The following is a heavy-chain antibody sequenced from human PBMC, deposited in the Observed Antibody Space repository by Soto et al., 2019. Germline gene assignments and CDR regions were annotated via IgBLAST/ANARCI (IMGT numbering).Heavy chain of an antibody. CDR3: AREVGYCSGGSCYSDY. V-gene: IGHV3-33*01. D-gene: IGHD2-15*01. CDR2: IWYDGSNK. Sequence: QVQLVESGGGVVQPGRSLRLSCAASGFTFSSYGMHWVRQAPGKGLEWVAIIWYDGSNKYYADSVKGRFTISRDNSKSRLDLQMNSLRAEDTGVYYCAREVGYCSGGSCYSDYWGQGTLVTVSS. J-gene: IGHJ4*02. CDR1: GFTFSSYG.